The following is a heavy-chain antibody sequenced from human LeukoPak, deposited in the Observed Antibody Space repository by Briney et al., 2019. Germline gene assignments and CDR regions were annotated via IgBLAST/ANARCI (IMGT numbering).Heavy chain of an antibody. CDR3: ARGGGSRLVREAFDI. CDR1: GYTFTSYG. CDR2: ISAYNGNT. J-gene: IGHJ3*02. V-gene: IGHV1-18*01. Sequence: VASVKVSCKASGYTFTSYGISWVRQAPGQGLEWMGWISAYNGNTNYAQKLQGRVAMTTDTSTSTAYMELRSLRSDDTAVYCCARGGGSRLVREAFDIWGQGTMVTVSS. D-gene: IGHD6-19*01.